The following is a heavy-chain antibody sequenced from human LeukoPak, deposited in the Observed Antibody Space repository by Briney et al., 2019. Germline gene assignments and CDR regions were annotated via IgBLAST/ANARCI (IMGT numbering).Heavy chain of an antibody. CDR3: AKEARITMVRGVISYFDY. CDR2: ISGSGDTT. J-gene: IGHJ4*02. V-gene: IGHV3-23*01. Sequence: GGSLRLSCVSSGFTFSSYAMSWVRRAPGKGLEWVSSISGSGDTTYYGDSVKGRFTISRDNSKNTLYLQMNSLRAEDTAVYYCAKEARITMVRGVISYFDYWGQGTLVTVSS. D-gene: IGHD3-10*01. CDR1: GFTFSSYA.